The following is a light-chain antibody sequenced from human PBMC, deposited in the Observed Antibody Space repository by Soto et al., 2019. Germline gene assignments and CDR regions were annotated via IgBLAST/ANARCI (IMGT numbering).Light chain of an antibody. CDR2: KAS. V-gene: IGKV1-5*03. Sequence: DIQMTQSPSSLSASVVDRVTITCRASQSISSYLNWYQQKPGKAPKLLIYKASTLKSGVPSRFSGSGSGIEFTLTISSLQPDDVATYYCQQYNSYWTFGQGTKVDIK. CDR3: QQYNSYWT. J-gene: IGKJ1*01. CDR1: QSISSY.